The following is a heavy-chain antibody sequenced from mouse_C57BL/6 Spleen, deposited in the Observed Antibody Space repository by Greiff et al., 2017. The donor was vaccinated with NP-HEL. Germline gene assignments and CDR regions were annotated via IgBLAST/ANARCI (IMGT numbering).Heavy chain of an antibody. V-gene: IGHV10-1*01. J-gene: IGHJ3*01. Sequence: EVKLVESGGGLVQPKGSLKLSCAASGFSFNTYAMNWVRQAPGKGLEWVARIRSKSNNYATYYSDSVKDRFTISRDDSESMLYLKMNNLKTEDTAMYYCVRQGFAYWGQGTLVTVSA. CDR1: GFSFNTYA. CDR2: IRSKSNNYAT. CDR3: VRQGFAY.